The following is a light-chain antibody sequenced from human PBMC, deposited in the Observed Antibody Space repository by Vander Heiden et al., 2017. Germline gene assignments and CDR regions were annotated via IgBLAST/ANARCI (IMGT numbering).Light chain of an antibody. J-gene: IGKJ4*01. V-gene: IGKV3-15*01. CDR1: QTISNN. Sequence: EILMTQSPASLSVSPGERATLSCRASQTISNNLAWYHQKPGQAPRLLIYGAAVRATGIPDRFSGSASGTEFTLTISSLQSEDFAVYYCQQYNNRPPTFGGGTNVEI. CDR2: GAA. CDR3: QQYNNRPPT.